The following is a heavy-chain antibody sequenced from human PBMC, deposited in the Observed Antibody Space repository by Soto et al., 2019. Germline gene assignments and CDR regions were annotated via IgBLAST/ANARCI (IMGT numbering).Heavy chain of an antibody. V-gene: IGHV1-3*01. CDR1: GYTFTSYA. CDR3: ARDRRYCAWFLRY. Sequence: QVQLVQSGAEVKKPGASVKVSCKASGYTFTSYAMHWVRQAPGQRLEWMGWINAGNGNTKYSQKFQGRVTITRDTSASTAYMEISRLRSEDKAVYYRARDRRYCAWFLRYWGQRTLVTVSS. D-gene: IGHD3-9*01. J-gene: IGHJ4*02. CDR2: INAGNGNT.